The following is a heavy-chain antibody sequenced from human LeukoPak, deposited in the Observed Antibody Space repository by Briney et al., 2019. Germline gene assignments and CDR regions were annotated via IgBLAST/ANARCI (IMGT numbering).Heavy chain of an antibody. CDR1: GFTFNNYA. CDR2: IKQDGSKK. Sequence: GGSLRLSWVASGFTFNNYAMHWVRQAPGKGREWVAKIKQDGSKKYYVDSVKGRFTISRDNAKNSLYLQMNSLRAEDTAVYYCARAADCSGYHLEEEYYFDYWGQGTLVTVSS. V-gene: IGHV3-7*01. CDR3: ARAADCSGYHLEEEYYFDY. J-gene: IGHJ4*02. D-gene: IGHD3-22*01.